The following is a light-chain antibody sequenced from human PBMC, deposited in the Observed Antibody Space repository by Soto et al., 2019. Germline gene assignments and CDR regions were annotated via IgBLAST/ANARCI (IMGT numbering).Light chain of an antibody. V-gene: IGKV3-20*01. J-gene: IGKJ5*01. CDR3: QQYGSSRPVT. Sequence: EIVLTQSPGTLSLSPGERATLTCRASQSVHNNYLAWYQQKPGQAPRLLIYAASSRATGIPDRFRGSGSGTDFTLTISRLETEDSAVYYCQQYGSSRPVTFGQGTRVEIK. CDR1: QSVHNNY. CDR2: AAS.